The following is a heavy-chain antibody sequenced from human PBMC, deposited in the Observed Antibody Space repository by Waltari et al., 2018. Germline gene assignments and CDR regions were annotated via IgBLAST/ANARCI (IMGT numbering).Heavy chain of an antibody. V-gene: IGHV4-4*07. CDR1: GGSISSNY. J-gene: IGHJ6*02. CDR3: ASRWLYYGLDS. Sequence: QLQLQESGPGLVKPSETLSLTCAVSGGSISSNYWSWIRQPPGKGLEWIGRISGSRVSTDYNTSLMSRVTISTDTSKNQFSLKLSSVTAADTAVYYCASRWLYYGLDSWGQGVVVTVSS. CDR2: ISGSRVST. D-gene: IGHD3-22*01.